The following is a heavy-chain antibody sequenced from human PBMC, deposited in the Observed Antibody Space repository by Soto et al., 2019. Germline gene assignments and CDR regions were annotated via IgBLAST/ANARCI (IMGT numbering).Heavy chain of an antibody. CDR1: GFTFSHYG. V-gene: IGHV3-30*03. CDR2: ISYDGSNK. J-gene: IGHJ4*02. Sequence: QVQLVESGGGVVQPGRSLRLSCAASGFTFSHYGIHWVRQAPGKGLEWLEVISYDGSNKHYADSVKGRFTVSRDNSKNTLYLQMNSLRAEDTAVYFCARYSGKYQGPIDYWGQGTLVTVSS. CDR3: ARYSGKYQGPIDY. D-gene: IGHD1-26*01.